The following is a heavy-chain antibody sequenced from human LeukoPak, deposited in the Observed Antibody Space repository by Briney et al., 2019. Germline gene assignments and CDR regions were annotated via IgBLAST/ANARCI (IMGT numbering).Heavy chain of an antibody. CDR1: GGSITTTNW. D-gene: IGHD2-8*01. J-gene: IGHJ4*02. CDR2: VSLEGVR. V-gene: IGHV4-4*02. CDR3: SRENGAFSPFGY. Sequence: PSETLSLTCGVSGGSITTTNWWSWVGQFPGQGLQWIGEVSLEGVRNYNPSLTSRVTMPLDRAKNLVSLNLNSVTAADTAVYYCSRENGAFSPFGYWGQGILVTV.